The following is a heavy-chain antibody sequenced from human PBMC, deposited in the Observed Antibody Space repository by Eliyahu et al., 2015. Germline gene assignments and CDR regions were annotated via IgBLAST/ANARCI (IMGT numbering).Heavy chain of an antibody. CDR3: AGYCSSPSCYGSDP. J-gene: IGHJ5*02. D-gene: IGHD2-2*01. V-gene: IGHV4-39*01. CDR1: GGSVSXGTYY. CDR2: IYNSGST. Sequence: QLQLQESGPGLVKPSETLSLTCTVSGGSVSXGTYYWGWIRQPTGKGLXWIGSIYNSGSTQYNPSVQSRVAMSVDTAKNQFSLNLRSVTAADTAVYYCAGYCSSPSCYGSDPWGQGTLVTVSS.